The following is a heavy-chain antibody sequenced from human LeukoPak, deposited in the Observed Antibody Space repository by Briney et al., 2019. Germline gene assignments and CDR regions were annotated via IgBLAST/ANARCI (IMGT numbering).Heavy chain of an antibody. CDR1: GGSINNAIYY. Sequence: SETLSLTCTVSGGSINNAIYYWSWIRQLPGKGLEWIGYIYYSGSTYYNKSLRSRLTISLDTSKSQFSLKMTNGTAADTAVYYCARVSGDYAVDYWGQGTLVTVSS. CDR3: ARVSGDYAVDY. D-gene: IGHD4-17*01. J-gene: IGHJ4*02. V-gene: IGHV4-31*03. CDR2: IYYSGST.